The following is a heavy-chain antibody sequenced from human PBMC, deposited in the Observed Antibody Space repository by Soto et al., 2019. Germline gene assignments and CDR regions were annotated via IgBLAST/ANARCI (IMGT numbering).Heavy chain of an antibody. J-gene: IGHJ3*02. CDR1: GFTFNSYG. CDR2: IWYDGSNK. D-gene: IGHD4-17*01. CDR3: ARASYGDYVQVGAFDI. Sequence: GGSLRLSCAASGFTFNSYGMHWVRQAPGKGLEWVAVIWYDGSNKYYGDSVKGRFTISRDNSKNTLHLQMNSLRAEDTAVYYCARASYGDYVQVGAFDIWGQGTTVTVSS. V-gene: IGHV3-33*01.